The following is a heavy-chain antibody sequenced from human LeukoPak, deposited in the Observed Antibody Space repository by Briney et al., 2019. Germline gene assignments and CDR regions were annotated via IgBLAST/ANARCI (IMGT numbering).Heavy chain of an antibody. CDR3: AKEGPFGVPAATPRGYFDY. Sequence: PGGSLRLSCAASGFTFSSYGMHWVRQAPGKGLEWVAVIWYDGGNKYYADSVKGRFTISRDNSKNTLYLQMNSLRAEDTAVYYCAKEGPFGVPAATPRGYFDYWGQGTLVTVSS. J-gene: IGHJ4*02. V-gene: IGHV3-33*06. CDR2: IWYDGGNK. CDR1: GFTFSSYG. D-gene: IGHD2-2*01.